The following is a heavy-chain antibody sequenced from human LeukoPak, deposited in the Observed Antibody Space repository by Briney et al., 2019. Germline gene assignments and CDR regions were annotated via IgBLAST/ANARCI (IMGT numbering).Heavy chain of an antibody. Sequence: ASVKVSCKASGYTFTAYHMHWVRQAPGQGLEWMGRIIPNSGATNYAQNFQGRVTMTRDTSISTAYMELSRQRPDDTAVYYCARGISGGFDIWGQGTMVTVSS. J-gene: IGHJ3*02. CDR1: GYTFTAYH. V-gene: IGHV1-2*06. CDR2: IIPNSGAT. D-gene: IGHD2-21*01. CDR3: ARGISGGFDI.